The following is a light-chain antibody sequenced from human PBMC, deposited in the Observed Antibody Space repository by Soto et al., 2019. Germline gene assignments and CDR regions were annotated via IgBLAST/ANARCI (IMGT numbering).Light chain of an antibody. CDR3: HQRSSWPLT. V-gene: IGKV3-11*01. J-gene: IGKJ4*01. CDR1: QSISSY. Sequence: EIVLTQSPATLSLSPGERATLSCRASQSISSYLSWYQQKPGQAPSLLMSDASNRATGIPARFSGSGSGTDFTLTISSLEPEDFAVYFCHQRSSWPLTFGGGTKGDI. CDR2: DAS.